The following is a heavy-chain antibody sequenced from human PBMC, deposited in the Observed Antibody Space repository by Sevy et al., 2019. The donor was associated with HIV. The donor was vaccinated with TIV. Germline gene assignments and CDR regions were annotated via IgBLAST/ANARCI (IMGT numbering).Heavy chain of an antibody. D-gene: IGHD2-21*02. J-gene: IGHJ4*02. CDR2: ISAYNGNT. CDR1: GYTFTSYG. Sequence: ASVKVSCKASGYTFTSYGISWVRQAPGQGLEWMGWISAYNGNTNYAQKLQGRVTMTTDTSTSTAYVELRSLRSDDTAIYYCARDLGGYGGNSIDYWGQGTVVTVSS. V-gene: IGHV1-18*01. CDR3: ARDLGGYGGNSIDY.